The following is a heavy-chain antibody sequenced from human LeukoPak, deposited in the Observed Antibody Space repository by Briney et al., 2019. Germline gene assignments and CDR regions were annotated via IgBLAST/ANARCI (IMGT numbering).Heavy chain of an antibody. J-gene: IGHJ5*02. CDR3: ARGPLEYCSGGTCYSGRNWSDP. CDR2: INPNSGGT. CDR1: GYTFTGYY. V-gene: IGHV1-2*02. D-gene: IGHD2-15*01. Sequence: ASVKVSCKASGYTFTGYYMHWVRQAPGQGLEWMGWINPNSGGTNYAQKFQGRVTMTRDTSLSTASMELRRLSYDDTAAYYCARGPLEYCSGGTCYSGRNWSDPWGQGTLVTVSS.